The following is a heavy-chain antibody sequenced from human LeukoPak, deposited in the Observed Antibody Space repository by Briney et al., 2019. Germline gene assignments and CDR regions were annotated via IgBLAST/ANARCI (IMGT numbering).Heavy chain of an antibody. V-gene: IGHV1-69*13. CDR1: GGTFSSYA. CDR3: ASPDILTGSFFDY. D-gene: IGHD3-9*01. Sequence: PGASVKVSCKASGGTFSSYAISWVRQAPGRGLEWMGGIIPIFGTANYAQRFQGRVTITADESTSTAYMELSSLRSEDTAVYYCASPDILTGSFFDYWGQGTLVTVSS. CDR2: IIPIFGTA. J-gene: IGHJ4*02.